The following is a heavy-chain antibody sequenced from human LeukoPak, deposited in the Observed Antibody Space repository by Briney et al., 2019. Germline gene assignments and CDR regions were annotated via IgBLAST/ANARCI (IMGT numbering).Heavy chain of an antibody. J-gene: IGHJ4*02. CDR1: GYTLTELS. Sequence: ASVKVSCKVSGYTLTELSMHWVRQAPGKGLEWMGGFDPEDGETIYAQKFQGRVTMTEDTSTDTAYMELSSPRSEDTAVYYCATVSGSGWLFDYWGQGTLVTVSS. V-gene: IGHV1-24*01. CDR2: FDPEDGET. CDR3: ATVSGSGWLFDY. D-gene: IGHD6-19*01.